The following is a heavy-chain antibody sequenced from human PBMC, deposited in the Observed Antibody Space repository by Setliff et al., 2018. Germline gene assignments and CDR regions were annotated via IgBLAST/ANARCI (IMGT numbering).Heavy chain of an antibody. V-gene: IGHV4-39*01. Sequence: SETLSLTCTVSGGSVSGYYWGWIRQSPEKGLEWIASMYYGGTTQYNPSFKSRVTISVDPSKNQFSLTLRSVTAADTAVYYCARHAITQSLVADYWGQGILVTVSS. J-gene: IGHJ4*02. CDR1: GGSVSGYY. CDR2: MYYGGTT. CDR3: ARHAITQSLVADY. D-gene: IGHD2-15*01.